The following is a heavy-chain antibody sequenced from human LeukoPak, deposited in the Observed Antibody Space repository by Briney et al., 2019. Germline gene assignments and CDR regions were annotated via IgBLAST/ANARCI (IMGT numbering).Heavy chain of an antibody. D-gene: IGHD6-6*01. CDR2: INHSGST. CDR1: GGSFSGYY. J-gene: IGHJ5*02. Sequence: SETLSLTCAVYGGSFSGYYWSWIRQPPGKGLEWIGEINHSGSTNYNPSLKSRVTISVDTSKNQFSLKLSSVTAADTAVYYCARDQSIAARPETPFDPWGQGTLVTVSS. CDR3: ARDQSIAARPETPFDP. V-gene: IGHV4-34*01.